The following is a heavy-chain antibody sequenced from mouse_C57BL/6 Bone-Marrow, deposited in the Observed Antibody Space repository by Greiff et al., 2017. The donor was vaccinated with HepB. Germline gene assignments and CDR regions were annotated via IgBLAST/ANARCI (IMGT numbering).Heavy chain of an antibody. CDR2: INPNNGGT. D-gene: IGHD1-1*01. J-gene: IGHJ2*01. V-gene: IGHV1-18*01. Sequence: VQLQQSGPELVKPGASVKIPCKASGYTFTDYNMDWVKQSHGKSLEWIGDINPNNGGTIYNQKFKGKATLTVDKSSSTAYMELRSLTSEDTAVYYCAGRGDIAEALDYWGQGTTLTVSS. CDR1: GYTFTDYN. CDR3: AGRGDIAEALDY.